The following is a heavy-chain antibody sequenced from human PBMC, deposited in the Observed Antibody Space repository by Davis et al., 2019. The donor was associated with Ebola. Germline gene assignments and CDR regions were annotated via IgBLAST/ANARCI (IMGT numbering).Heavy chain of an antibody. CDR3: ASDQWLVLVYYGMDV. CDR2: ISDDSSST. D-gene: IGHD6-19*01. Sequence: GGSLRLSCAASGFTFSSYGMNWVRQTPGKGLEWVSHISDDSSSTYYADSVKGRFTISRDNAKNTLYLQMNSLRAEDTAVYYCASDQWLVLVYYGMDVWGQGTTVTVSS. CDR1: GFTFSSYG. V-gene: IGHV3-48*01. J-gene: IGHJ6*02.